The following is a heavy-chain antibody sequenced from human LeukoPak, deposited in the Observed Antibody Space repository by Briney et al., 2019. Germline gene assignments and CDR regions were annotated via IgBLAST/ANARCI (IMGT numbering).Heavy chain of an antibody. CDR3: ARVPPMRVVVPAAKNYYYYYMDV. V-gene: IGHV4-34*01. CDR2: INHSGSI. CDR1: GGSFSGYY. D-gene: IGHD2-2*01. Sequence: PSETLSLTCAVYGGSFSGYYWSWIRQPPGKGLEWIGEINHSGSINYNPSLKSRVTISVDTSKNQFSLKLSSVTAADTAVYYCARVPPMRVVVPAAKNYYYYYMDVWGKGTTVTVSS. J-gene: IGHJ6*03.